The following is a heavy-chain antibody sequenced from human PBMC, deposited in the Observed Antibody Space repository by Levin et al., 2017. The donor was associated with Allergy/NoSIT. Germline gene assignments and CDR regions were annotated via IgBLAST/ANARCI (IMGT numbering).Heavy chain of an antibody. Sequence: ASVKVSCKASGYTFTGYYMHWVRQAPGQGLEWMGWINPNSGGTNYAQKFQGRVTMTRDTSISTAYMELSRLRSDDTAVYYCAREGPAGEWLRFPYSSPTYDAFDSWGQGTMVTVSS. CDR3: AREGPAGEWLRFPYSSPTYDAFDS. V-gene: IGHV1-2*02. D-gene: IGHD5-12*01. CDR1: GYTFTGYY. J-gene: IGHJ3*02. CDR2: INPNSGGT.